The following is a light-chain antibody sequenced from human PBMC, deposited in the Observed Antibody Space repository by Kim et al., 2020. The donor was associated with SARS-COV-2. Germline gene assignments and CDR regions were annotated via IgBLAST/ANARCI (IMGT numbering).Light chain of an antibody. CDR1: QGIGDF. CDR2: ASS. Sequence: DIQMTQSPSAMSASVGDRVTITCRASQGIGDFLVWFQQRPGEVPKRLIYASSNLESGVPSRFSGSRSGTEFTLTISSLQPEDFATYYCLQHKKYPPTFGQGTRLEIK. CDR3: LQHKKYPPT. J-gene: IGKJ5*01. V-gene: IGKV1-17*03.